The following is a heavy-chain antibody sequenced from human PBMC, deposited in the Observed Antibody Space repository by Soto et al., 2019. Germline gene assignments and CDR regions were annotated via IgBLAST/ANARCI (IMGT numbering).Heavy chain of an antibody. CDR1: GYSLTKFS. CDR2: FNPKDGEA. D-gene: IGHD2-2*01. V-gene: IGHV1-24*01. J-gene: IGHJ4*02. CDR3: ATDLIVLLPPPRNFFDY. Sequence: QVQLVQSGAEVKKPGASVKVSCKVSGYSLTKFSMHWVRQAPGKGLEWMGGFNPKDGEAIYPQEFQGRVTMTEDTSTDTAYMELSGLRSEDTAVYYCATDLIVLLPPPRNFFDYWGQGTLVTVSS.